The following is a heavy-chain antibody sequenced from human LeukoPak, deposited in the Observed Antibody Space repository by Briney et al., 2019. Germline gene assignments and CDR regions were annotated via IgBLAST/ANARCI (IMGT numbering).Heavy chain of an antibody. CDR3: ARDPAYCDATSCSLDWYFDL. D-gene: IGHD2-2*01. J-gene: IGHJ2*01. CDR2: INPHSGGT. CDR1: GYRFTAYY. V-gene: IGHV1-2*02. Sequence: ASVKVSCKASGYRFTAYYIHWVRQAPGQGLEWVGWINPHSGGTKSAQRFQGRVTMTSDTSIGTAFLELTSLRFDDTALYYCARDPAYCDATSCSLDWYFDLWGRGTLITVSS.